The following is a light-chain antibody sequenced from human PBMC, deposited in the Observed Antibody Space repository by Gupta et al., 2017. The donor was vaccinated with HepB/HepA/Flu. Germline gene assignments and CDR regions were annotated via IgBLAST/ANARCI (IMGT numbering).Light chain of an antibody. CDR3: QQYYDWTPLS. Sequence: EILMMQSPDTLSVSPGETATISCRASQSIRIHLAWYQQIPGQSPRLLIYGASTRASGIPTRFSDSGYGTDFTLSISSRQSEDSAVYYCQQYYDWTPLSFGGGTKVAIK. J-gene: IGKJ4*01. CDR2: GAS. CDR1: QSIRIH. V-gene: IGKV3-15*01.